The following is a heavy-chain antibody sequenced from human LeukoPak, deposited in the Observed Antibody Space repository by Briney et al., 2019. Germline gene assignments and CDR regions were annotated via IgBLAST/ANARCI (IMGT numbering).Heavy chain of an antibody. CDR3: ARSLELPSYYFDY. J-gene: IGHJ4*02. D-gene: IGHD1-7*01. CDR1: GGSFSGYY. V-gene: IGHV4-34*01. CDR2: INHSGST. Sequence: SETLSLTCAVYGGSFSGYYWSWIRQPPGKGLEWIGEINHSGSTNYNPSLKSRVTISVDTSKNQFSLKLSSVTAADTAVYYCARSLELPSYYFDYWGQGTLDTVSS.